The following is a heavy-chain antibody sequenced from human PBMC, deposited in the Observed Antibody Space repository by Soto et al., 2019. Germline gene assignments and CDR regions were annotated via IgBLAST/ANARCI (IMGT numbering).Heavy chain of an antibody. J-gene: IGHJ5*02. D-gene: IGHD5-18*01. CDR2: TFYSGST. Sequence: SEPLSLTCTVSGGSISNYYWSWIRQPPGRGLEWIGHTFYSGSTNYNPALKSRVTISVDTSKSQFSLKLSSVTAADTAVYYCAKDSGYNYGYFRWIDPWGQGTLVTVSS. CDR1: GGSISNYY. V-gene: IGHV4-59*01. CDR3: AKDSGYNYGYFRWIDP.